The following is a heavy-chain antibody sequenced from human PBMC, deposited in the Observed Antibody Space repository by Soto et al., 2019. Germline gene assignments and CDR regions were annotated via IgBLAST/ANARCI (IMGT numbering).Heavy chain of an antibody. CDR1: GGSIISSHW. CDR3: GSTGGGEDY. V-gene: IGHV4-4*02. CDR2: IYHSGST. Sequence: QAQLQESGPGLVKPSGTLSLTCAVSGGSIISSHWWSWVRQPPGKGLEWIGEIYHSGSTNYNPSLKAEETTSVDKSKNRCSIKMGSATAAGTAVYYCGSTGGGEDYWGQGTLVTVSS. J-gene: IGHJ4*02. D-gene: IGHD3-16*01.